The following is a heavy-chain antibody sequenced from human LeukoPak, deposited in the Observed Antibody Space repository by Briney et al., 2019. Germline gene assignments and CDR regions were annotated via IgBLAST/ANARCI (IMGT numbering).Heavy chain of an antibody. CDR2: IYYSGST. Sequence: SETLSLTCAVYGGSFSGYYWSWIRQPPGKGLEWIGYIYYSGSTNYNPSLKSRVTISLDTSKNHFSLKLSSVTAADTAVYYCAKLGNGYNSFFDYWGQGTLVTVSS. D-gene: IGHD5-24*01. CDR3: AKLGNGYNSFFDY. J-gene: IGHJ4*02. CDR1: GGSFSGYY. V-gene: IGHV4-59*01.